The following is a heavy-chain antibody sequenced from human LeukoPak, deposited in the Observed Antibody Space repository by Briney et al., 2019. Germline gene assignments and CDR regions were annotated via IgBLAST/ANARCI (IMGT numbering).Heavy chain of an antibody. D-gene: IGHD2-2*02. Sequence: GGSLRLSCAASGFTFSSYAMSWVRQAPGKGLEWVSAISGSGGSTYYADSVKGRFTISRDNSKNTLYLQMNSLRAEDTAVYYCAKDLSGGDCSSTSCYISWFDPWGQGTLVTVSS. V-gene: IGHV3-23*01. J-gene: IGHJ5*02. CDR2: ISGSGGST. CDR3: AKDLSGGDCSSTSCYISWFDP. CDR1: GFTFSSYA.